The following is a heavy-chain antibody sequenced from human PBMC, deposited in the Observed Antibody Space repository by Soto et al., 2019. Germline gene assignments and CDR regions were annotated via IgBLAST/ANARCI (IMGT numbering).Heavy chain of an antibody. CDR2: IYFSGST. J-gene: IGHJ2*01. V-gene: IGHV4-30-4*01. CDR1: GGSISSGDYY. D-gene: IGHD2-8*01. Sequence: QVQLQESGPGLVKPSQTLSLTCTVSGGSISSGDYYWSWIRQPPGKGLEWIGYIYFSGSTYYNPSLKSRVTISVDTSKIQFSLKLSSVTAEDTAVYYCARARYCTNGVCLPTLYFDLWGRGTLVTVSS. CDR3: ARARYCTNGVCLPTLYFDL.